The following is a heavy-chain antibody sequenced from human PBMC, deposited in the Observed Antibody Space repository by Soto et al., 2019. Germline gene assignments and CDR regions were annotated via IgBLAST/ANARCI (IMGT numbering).Heavy chain of an antibody. CDR2: INHSGST. Sequence: TSETLSLTCAVYGGSFSGYYWSWIRQPPGKGLEWIGEINHSGSTNYNPSLKSRVTISVDTSKNQFSLKLSSVTAADTAVYYCARGRVTTVYWGQGTLVTVSS. V-gene: IGHV4-34*01. CDR3: ARGRVTTVY. CDR1: GGSFSGYY. D-gene: IGHD4-4*01. J-gene: IGHJ4*02.